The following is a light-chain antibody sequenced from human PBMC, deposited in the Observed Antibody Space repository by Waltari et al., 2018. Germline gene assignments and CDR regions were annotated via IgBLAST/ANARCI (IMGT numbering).Light chain of an antibody. CDR1: KSITSL. J-gene: IGKJ4*01. CDR3: QQSYSSLT. V-gene: IGKV1-39*01. CDR2: TTS. Sequence: DIQMTQSPSPLSASVGDRVTITCRASKSITSLLHWYQQNPGKAPKLLISTTSILQSGVPSRFSGSGSGTDFTLTISSLQPEDSATYFCQQSYSSLTFGGGTKVEIK.